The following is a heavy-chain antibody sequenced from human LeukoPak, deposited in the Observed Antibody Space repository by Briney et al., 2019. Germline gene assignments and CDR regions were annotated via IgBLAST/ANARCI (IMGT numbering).Heavy chain of an antibody. CDR1: GFTFSSYS. J-gene: IGHJ3*02. CDR2: ISSSSSYI. CDR3: AKDGRLDAFDI. V-gene: IGHV3-21*04. Sequence: PGGSLRLSCAASGFTFSSYSMNWVRQAPGKGLEWVSSISSSSSYIYYADSVKGRFTISRDNSKNTLYLQVNSLRAEDTAVYYCAKDGRLDAFDIWGQGTMVTVSS. D-gene: IGHD1-26*01.